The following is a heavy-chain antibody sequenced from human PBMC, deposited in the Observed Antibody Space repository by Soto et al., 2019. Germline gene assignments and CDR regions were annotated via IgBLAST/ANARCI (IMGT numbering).Heavy chain of an antibody. CDR2: ISYDGSNN. J-gene: IGHJ5*01. CDR3: AREGGSYYRTLDS. CDR1: GFTFCSYA. D-gene: IGHD1-26*01. V-gene: IGHV3-30-3*01. Sequence: QVQLVESGGGVVQPGRSLRLSCAASGFTFCSYAMHWVRQAPGKGLEWVAVISYDGSNNYYADSVKGRFTISRDNSKNPLYLQMNSLRAEDTAVYYCAREGGSYYRTLDSWGQGTLVTVSS.